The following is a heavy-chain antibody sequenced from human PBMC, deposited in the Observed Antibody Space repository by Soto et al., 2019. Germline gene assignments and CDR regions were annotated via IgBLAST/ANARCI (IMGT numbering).Heavy chain of an antibody. J-gene: IGHJ4*02. CDR3: ARGIAVDY. V-gene: IGHV3-23*01. Sequence: EVHLLESGGGLVQPGGSLRLSCTASGFTFSSYAMTWVRQAPGRGLEGVSGITASGGRTFYADSVKGRFTISRDNSRSTLYLQMNSLRAEDTAVYYCARGIAVDYWGQGTLVTVSS. D-gene: IGHD6-13*01. CDR2: ITASGGRT. CDR1: GFTFSSYA.